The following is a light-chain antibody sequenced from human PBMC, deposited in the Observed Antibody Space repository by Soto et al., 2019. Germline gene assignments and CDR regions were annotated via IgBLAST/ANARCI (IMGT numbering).Light chain of an antibody. CDR1: QSVSSSH. Sequence: EIVLTQSPGTLSLSPGERATLSCGASQSVSSSHFAWYQQKPGQAPRLLIYGASSMATGVPDRFSASGSGTEFTLTISSLEPEDFAAYYCQHYGRSPFTFGPGTKVDIK. J-gene: IGKJ3*01. CDR2: GAS. V-gene: IGKV3-20*01. CDR3: QHYGRSPFT.